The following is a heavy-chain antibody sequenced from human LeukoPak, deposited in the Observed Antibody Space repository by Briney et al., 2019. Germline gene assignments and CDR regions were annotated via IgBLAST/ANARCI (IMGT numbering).Heavy chain of an antibody. CDR2: ISYDGSNK. D-gene: IGHD3-16*01. CDR3: AIQGGFDY. Sequence: GGSLRLSCAASGFTFSSYAMRWVRQAPGKGLEWVAVISYDGSNKYYADSVKGRFTISRDNAKNSLYLQMNSLRAEDTAVYYCAIQGGFDYWGQGTLVTVSS. V-gene: IGHV3-30*04. J-gene: IGHJ4*02. CDR1: GFTFSSYA.